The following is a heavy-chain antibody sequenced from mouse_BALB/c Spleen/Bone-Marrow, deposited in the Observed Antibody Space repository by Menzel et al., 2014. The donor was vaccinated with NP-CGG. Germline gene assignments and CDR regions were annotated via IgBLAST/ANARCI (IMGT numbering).Heavy chain of an antibody. CDR3: AREGRGYYDSSGAAMDY. CDR2: IWAGGST. V-gene: IGHV2-9*02. CDR1: GFSLTSYG. Sequence: QVQLKDSGPGLVAPSQSLSISCTVSGFSLTSYGVHWVRQPPGQGLEWLGAIWAGGSTNYNSALMSRLRINKDNSKSQVFLKMNSLQTDDTAMYYCAREGRGYYDSSGAAMDYWGQGTTVTVPS. D-gene: IGHD1-1*01. J-gene: IGHJ4*01.